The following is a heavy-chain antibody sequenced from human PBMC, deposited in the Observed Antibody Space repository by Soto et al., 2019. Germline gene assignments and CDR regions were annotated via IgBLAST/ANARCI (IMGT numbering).Heavy chain of an antibody. CDR1: GGTFSSYA. D-gene: IGHD2-15*01. CDR2: IIPIFGTA. Sequence: ASVKVSCKASGGTFSSYAISLVRQAPGQGLEWMGGIIPIFGTANYAQKFQGRVTITADESTSTAYMELSSLRSEDTAVYYCARSGYIVVSMDVWGQGTTVTVYS. CDR3: ARSGYIVVSMDV. J-gene: IGHJ6*02. V-gene: IGHV1-69*13.